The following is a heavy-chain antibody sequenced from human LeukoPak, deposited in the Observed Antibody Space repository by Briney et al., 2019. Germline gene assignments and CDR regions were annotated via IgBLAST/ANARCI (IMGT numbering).Heavy chain of an antibody. Sequence: PGGSLRLSCAASGFTFSSYSMNWVRQAPGKGLEWVSSISSSSAYIYYADSVKGRFTISRDNAENSLYLQMDSLRAEDTAVYYCAREGWDPSSSGRFFDFWGQGTLVTVSS. CDR3: AREGWDPSSSGRFFDF. V-gene: IGHV3-21*01. CDR1: GFTFSSYS. CDR2: ISSSSAYI. J-gene: IGHJ4*02. D-gene: IGHD6-6*01.